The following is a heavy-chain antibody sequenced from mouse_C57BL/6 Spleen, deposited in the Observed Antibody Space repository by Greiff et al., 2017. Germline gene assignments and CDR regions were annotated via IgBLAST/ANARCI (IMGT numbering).Heavy chain of an antibody. Sequence: QVQLQQSGPGLVQPSQSLSITCTVSGFSFTSYGVHWVRQSPGKGLEWLGVIGSGGSTDYNEAFLYRLSISKDNSKSQVFFKMNSLQADDTAIYYCARPRHPGYYFDYWGQGTTRTVSS. CDR2: IGSGGST. J-gene: IGHJ2*01. CDR1: GFSFTSYG. V-gene: IGHV2-2*01. CDR3: ARPRHPGYYFDY.